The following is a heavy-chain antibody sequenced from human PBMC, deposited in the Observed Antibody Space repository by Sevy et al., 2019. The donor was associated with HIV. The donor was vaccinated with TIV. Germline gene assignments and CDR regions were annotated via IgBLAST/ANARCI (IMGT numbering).Heavy chain of an antibody. V-gene: IGHV3-23*01. CDR3: AKDTGSGSYFDPFDI. D-gene: IGHD3-10*01. J-gene: IGHJ3*02. CDR2: ISGSGGST. CDR1: GFTFTSYA. Sequence: GGSLRLSCAASGFTFTSYAMSWVRQAPGKGLEWVSAISGSGGSTYYADSVKGRFTISRDNSKNTLYLQMNSLRAEDTAVYYCAKDTGSGSYFDPFDIWGQGTMVTVSS.